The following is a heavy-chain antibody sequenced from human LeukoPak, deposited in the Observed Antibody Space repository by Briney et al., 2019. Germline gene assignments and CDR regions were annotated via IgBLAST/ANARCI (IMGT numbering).Heavy chain of an antibody. D-gene: IGHD3-22*01. CDR1: GFTVSTNY. Sequence: GGSLRLSCAASGFTVSTNYMSWVRQAPGKGLEWVSVIYSSGDTYYADSVKGRFTISRDNSKNMLYLQMNSLRVEDTAVYFCARDRYYYDSRRSEAFDIWGQGTIVTVSS. J-gene: IGHJ3*02. CDR2: IYSSGDT. V-gene: IGHV3-53*01. CDR3: ARDRYYYDSRRSEAFDI.